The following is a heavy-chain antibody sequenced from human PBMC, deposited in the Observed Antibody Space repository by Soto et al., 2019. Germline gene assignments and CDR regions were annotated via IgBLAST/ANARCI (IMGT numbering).Heavy chain of an antibody. CDR3: ARDLVGATSTNMTDY. CDR1: GFTFSSYG. Sequence: QVQLVESGGGVVQPGRSLRLSCAASGFTFSSYGMHWVRQAPGKGLEWVAVIWYDGSNQYYADSVKGRFTISRDNSKNPLYLQMNSLRAEDTAVYYCARDLVGATSTNMTDYWGQGTLVTVSS. J-gene: IGHJ4*02. CDR2: IWYDGSNQ. V-gene: IGHV3-33*01. D-gene: IGHD1-26*01.